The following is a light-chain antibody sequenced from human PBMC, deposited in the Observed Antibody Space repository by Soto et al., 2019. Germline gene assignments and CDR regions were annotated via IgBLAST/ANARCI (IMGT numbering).Light chain of an antibody. Sequence: DIVMTQSPDSLAVSLGERTTINCKSSQSVLYSSNNKNYLAWYQQKPGQTPKLLIYWASTRESGVTDRFSGSGSGTDFTLTISSLQAEDVAVYYCKQYYSNPVTFGGVIKVEIK. J-gene: IGKJ4*01. CDR1: QSVLYSSNNKNY. V-gene: IGKV4-1*01. CDR2: WAS. CDR3: KQYYSNPVT.